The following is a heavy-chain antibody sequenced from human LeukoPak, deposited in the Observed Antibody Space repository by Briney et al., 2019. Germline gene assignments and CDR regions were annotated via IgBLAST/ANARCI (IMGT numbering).Heavy chain of an antibody. V-gene: IGHV3-7*01. D-gene: IGHD6-13*01. CDR3: ARVAAAGTGLFVNFYYSMDI. Sequence: PGGSLRLSCVASGFTFSSRDWMTWVRQAPGKGLEWVANIKQDGSEKNYVDSVKGRFTISRDNAKNSVDLQMNSLRVEDTAVYYCARVAAAGTGLFVNFYYSMDIWGKGTSVTISS. J-gene: IGHJ6*03. CDR1: GFTFSSRDW. CDR2: IKQDGSEK.